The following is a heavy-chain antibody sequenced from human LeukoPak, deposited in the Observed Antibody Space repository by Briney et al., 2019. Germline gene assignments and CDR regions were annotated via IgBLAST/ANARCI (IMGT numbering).Heavy chain of an antibody. D-gene: IGHD3-16*02. Sequence: SETLSLTCAVYGGSFSGYYWSWIRQPPGKGLEWIGEINHRGSTNYNPSLKSRVTISVDTSKNQFSLKLSSVTAADTAVYYCARGQTYDYVWGSYRYDSRGAFDIWGQGTMVTVSS. CDR2: INHRGST. V-gene: IGHV4-34*01. CDR3: ARGQTYDYVWGSYRYDSRGAFDI. CDR1: GGSFSGYY. J-gene: IGHJ3*02.